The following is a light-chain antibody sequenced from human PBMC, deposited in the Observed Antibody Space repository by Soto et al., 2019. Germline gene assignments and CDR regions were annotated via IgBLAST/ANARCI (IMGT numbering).Light chain of an antibody. CDR1: QSIYRW. J-gene: IGKJ1*01. V-gene: IGKV1-5*01. CDR2: HAS. Sequence: DIQMTQSPSSLSASVGDRVTITCRASQSIYRWLAWYQQRPGKAPKILISHASSLETGVPSRFSGSGSGTEFTLTISSLQPDDFATYYCQHYNSYGTFGQGTKVDI. CDR3: QHYNSYGT.